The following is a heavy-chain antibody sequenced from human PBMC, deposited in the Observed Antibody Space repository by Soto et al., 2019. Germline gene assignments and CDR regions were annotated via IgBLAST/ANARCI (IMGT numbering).Heavy chain of an antibody. J-gene: IGHJ2*01. CDR3: ARRHYGDYSRSYWYFDL. CDR1: GGTFSSYA. D-gene: IGHD4-17*01. CDR2: IIPFFGTT. V-gene: IGHV1-69*06. Sequence: QVQLVQSGAEVKKPGSSVKVSCKASGGTFSSYAISWVRQAPGQGLEWMGGIIPFFGTTNYAQKFQGRVTITADKSTSTAYMELSSLRSEDTAVYYCARRHYGDYSRSYWYFDLWGRGTLVTVSS.